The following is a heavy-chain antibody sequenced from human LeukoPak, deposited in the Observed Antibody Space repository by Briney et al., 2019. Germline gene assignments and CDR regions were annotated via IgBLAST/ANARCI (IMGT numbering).Heavy chain of an antibody. Sequence: PGGSLRLSCAASGFTFSSYGMHWVRQAPGKGLEWVAFVRYDGSNRYYADSVKGRFTISRDNSKNTLYLQMNSLRAEDTAVYYCAKDPGLSSYYYYYYMDVWGKGTTVTVS. CDR2: VRYDGSNR. CDR3: AKDPGLSSYYYYYYMDV. CDR1: GFTFSSYG. D-gene: IGHD3-9*01. J-gene: IGHJ6*03. V-gene: IGHV3-30*02.